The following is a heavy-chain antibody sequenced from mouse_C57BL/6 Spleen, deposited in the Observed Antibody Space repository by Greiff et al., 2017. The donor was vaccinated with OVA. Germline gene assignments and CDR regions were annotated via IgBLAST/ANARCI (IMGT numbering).Heavy chain of an antibody. J-gene: IGHJ3*01. V-gene: IGHV5-9*01. CDR2: ISGGGGNT. D-gene: IGHD4-1*01. CDR3: AREELGRVFAY. CDR1: GFTFSSYT. Sequence: EVMLVESGGGLVKPGGSLKLSCAASGFTFSSYTMSWVRQTPEKRLEWVATISGGGGNTYYPDSVKGRFTISRDNAKNTLYLQMSSLRSEDTALYYCAREELGRVFAYWGQGTLVTVSA.